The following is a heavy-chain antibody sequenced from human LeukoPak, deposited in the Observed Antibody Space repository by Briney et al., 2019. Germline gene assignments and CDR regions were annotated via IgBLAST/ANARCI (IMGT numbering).Heavy chain of an antibody. V-gene: IGHV3-30*02. CDR2: IRYDGSNK. J-gene: IGHJ6*03. Sequence: GGSLRLSCAASGFTFSDYYMSWIRQAPGKGLEWVAFIRYDGSNKYYADSVKGRFTISRDNSKNTLYLQMNSLRAEDTAVYYCAKNYGDLVYYYYYYYMDVWGKGTTVTISS. CDR1: GFTFSDYY. D-gene: IGHD4-17*01. CDR3: AKNYGDLVYYYYYYYMDV.